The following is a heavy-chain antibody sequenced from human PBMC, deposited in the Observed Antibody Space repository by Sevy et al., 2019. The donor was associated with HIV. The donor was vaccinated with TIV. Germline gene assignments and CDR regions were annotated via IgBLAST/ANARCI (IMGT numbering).Heavy chain of an antibody. V-gene: IGHV1-69*13. CDR2: IIPIFGTT. CDR1: GGTFSRYP. CDR3: ALAAQVTMKVAGGFFEY. D-gene: IGHD3-22*01. J-gene: IGHJ4*02. Sequence: ASVKVSCKASGGTFSRYPFSWVRQAPGQGLEWMGGIIPIFGTTNYAQKFQGRVTITADESTSTAYMELSGLGSEDTAVYYCALAAQVTMKVAGGFFEYWGKGTLVTVSS.